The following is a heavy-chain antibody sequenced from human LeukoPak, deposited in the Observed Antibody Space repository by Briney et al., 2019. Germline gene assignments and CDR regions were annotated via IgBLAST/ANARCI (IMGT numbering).Heavy chain of an antibody. CDR1: GGSFSGYY. V-gene: IGHV4-34*01. Sequence: SETLSLTCAVYGGSFSGYYWSWIRQPPGKGLEWIGKINHSGSTNYNPSLKSRVTISVDTSKNQFSLKLSSVTAADTAVYYCAKLAVAGTDAFDYWGQGTLVTVSS. CDR3: AKLAVAGTDAFDY. CDR2: INHSGST. D-gene: IGHD6-19*01. J-gene: IGHJ4*02.